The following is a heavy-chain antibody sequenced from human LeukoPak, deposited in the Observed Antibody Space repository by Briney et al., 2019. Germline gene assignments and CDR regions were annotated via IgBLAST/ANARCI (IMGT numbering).Heavy chain of an antibody. CDR2: IRYDGSNK. Sequence: GGSLRLSCAASGFTFSSYGMHWVRQAPGKGLEWVAFIRYDGSNKYYADSVKGRFTISRDNSKNTLYLQMNSLRAEDTAVYYCAKDGNFWSGYLYYYYMDVWGKGTTVTVSS. D-gene: IGHD3-3*01. V-gene: IGHV3-30*02. CDR3: AKDGNFWSGYLYYYYMDV. J-gene: IGHJ6*03. CDR1: GFTFSSYG.